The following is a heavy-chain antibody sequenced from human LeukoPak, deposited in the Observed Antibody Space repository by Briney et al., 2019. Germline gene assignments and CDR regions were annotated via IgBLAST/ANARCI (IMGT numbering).Heavy chain of an antibody. CDR3: ARASPLRYFDWSKRPFDP. CDR1: GGSFSGYY. D-gene: IGHD3-9*01. Sequence: PSETLSLTCAVYGGSFSGYYWSWIRQPPGKGLEWIGEINHSGSTNYNPSLKSRVTISVDTSKNQFSLKLSSVTAADTAVYYCARASPLRYFDWSKRPFDPWGQGTLVTVSS. V-gene: IGHV4-34*01. J-gene: IGHJ5*02. CDR2: INHSGST.